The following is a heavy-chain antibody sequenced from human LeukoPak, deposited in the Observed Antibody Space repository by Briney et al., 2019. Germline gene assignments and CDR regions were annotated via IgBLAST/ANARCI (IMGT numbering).Heavy chain of an antibody. J-gene: IGHJ3*01. D-gene: IGHD2-15*01. CDR1: GFTFSSYS. CDR2: ISSSSSYI. Sequence: GGSLRLSCAASGFTFSSYSMNWVRQAPGKGLEWVSSISSSSSYIYYADSVKGRFTISRDNAKNSLYLQMNSLRAEDTAVYYCARRDCGGGSCYSHNAFDLWGQGTLVTVSS. V-gene: IGHV3-21*04. CDR3: ARRDCGGGSCYSHNAFDL.